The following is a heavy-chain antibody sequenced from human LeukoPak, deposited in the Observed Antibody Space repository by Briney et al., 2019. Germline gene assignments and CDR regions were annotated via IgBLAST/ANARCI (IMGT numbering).Heavy chain of an antibody. J-gene: IGHJ4*02. D-gene: IGHD1-26*01. V-gene: IGHV4-39*01. CDR3: ARRRSGSYDVGG. CDR2: IYYSGST. CDR1: DGSISSSSYY. Sequence: SETLSLTCTVSDGSISSSSYYWGWIRQPPGKGLEWIGSIYYSGSTYYNPSLKSRVTISVDTSKNQFSLKLSSVTAADTAVYYCARRRSGSYDVGGWGQGTLVTVSS.